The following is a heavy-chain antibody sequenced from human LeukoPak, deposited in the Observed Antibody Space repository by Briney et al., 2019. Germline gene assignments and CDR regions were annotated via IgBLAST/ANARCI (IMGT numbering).Heavy chain of an antibody. D-gene: IGHD3-9*01. CDR2: IIPILGIA. CDR1: GYTFTNYY. V-gene: IGHV1-69*04. J-gene: IGHJ4*02. CDR3: ARDNYDILTGYDY. Sequence: SVTVSCKASGYTFTNYYIHWVRQAPGQGLEWMGRIIPILGIANYAQKFQGRVTITADKSTSTAYMELSSLRSEDTAVYYCARDNYDILTGYDYWGQGTLVTVSS.